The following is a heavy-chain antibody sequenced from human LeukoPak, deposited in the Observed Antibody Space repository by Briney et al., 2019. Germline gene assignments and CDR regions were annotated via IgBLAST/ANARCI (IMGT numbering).Heavy chain of an antibody. CDR2: ISSSSSYI. Sequence: GGSLRLSCAASGFTFSSYSMNWVRQAPGKGLEWVSSISSSSSYIYYADSVKGRLTISRDNAKSSLYLQMNSLRAEDTAVYYCARVMMKLVRMYYYYGMDVWGQGTTVTVSS. CDR3: ARVMMKLVRMYYYYGMDV. J-gene: IGHJ6*02. V-gene: IGHV3-21*01. CDR1: GFTFSSYS. D-gene: IGHD6-13*01.